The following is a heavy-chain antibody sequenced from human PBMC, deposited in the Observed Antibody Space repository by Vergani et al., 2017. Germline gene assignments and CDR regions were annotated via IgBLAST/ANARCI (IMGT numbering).Heavy chain of an antibody. Sequence: EVQLVPSGAAVKTPGASLTISCKGSGYSFTSYWIGWVRQMPGKGLEWMGIIYPGDSDTRYSPSFQGQVTISADKSISTAYLQWSSLKASDTAMYYCARRLHGNYYGMDVWGQGTTVTVSS. J-gene: IGHJ6*02. V-gene: IGHV5-51*03. CDR3: ARRLHGNYYGMDV. CDR1: GYSFTSYW. CDR2: IYPGDSDT. D-gene: IGHD2-21*02.